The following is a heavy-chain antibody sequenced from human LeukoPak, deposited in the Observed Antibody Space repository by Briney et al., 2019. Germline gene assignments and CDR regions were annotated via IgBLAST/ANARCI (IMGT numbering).Heavy chain of an antibody. CDR3: ARPKYCGGDCYHAFDI. V-gene: IGHV3-48*02. CDR2: ISSSSSSI. CDR1: GFAFNIYS. Sequence: GGSLRLSCAASGFAFNIYSMNWVRQAPRKGLEWVSYISSSSSSIKYADSAKGRFTISRDNAKNSVYLQMNSLTDEDTAVYYCARPKYCGGDCYHAFDIWGQGTMVTVSS. D-gene: IGHD2-21*02. J-gene: IGHJ3*02.